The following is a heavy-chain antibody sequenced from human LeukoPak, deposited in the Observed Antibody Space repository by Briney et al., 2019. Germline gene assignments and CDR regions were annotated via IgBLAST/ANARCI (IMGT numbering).Heavy chain of an antibody. Sequence: PSETLSLTCSVSGGSISSSSYYWGWIRQPPGKGLEWIGSIHDSGSTYYNQTLKSRLTISVDTSKNQFSLQLSSVTAADTAVYYCARGGYYGSGNDFRFDPWGQGTLVTVSS. CDR3: ARGGYYGSGNDFRFDP. CDR2: IHDSGST. CDR1: GGSISSSSYY. V-gene: IGHV4-39*07. J-gene: IGHJ5*02. D-gene: IGHD3-10*01.